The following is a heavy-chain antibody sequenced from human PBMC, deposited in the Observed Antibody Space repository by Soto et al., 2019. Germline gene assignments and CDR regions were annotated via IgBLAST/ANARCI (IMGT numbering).Heavy chain of an antibody. Sequence: PGGSLRLSCAASGFTFSSYGMHWVRQAPGNGLEWVAVISYDGSNKYYADSVKGRFTISRDNSKNTLYLQMNSLRAEDTAVYYCAKPRLGYFDWLSTLDYWGQGTLVTVSS. CDR1: GFTFSSYG. V-gene: IGHV3-30*18. J-gene: IGHJ4*02. CDR3: AKPRLGYFDWLSTLDY. D-gene: IGHD3-9*01. CDR2: ISYDGSNK.